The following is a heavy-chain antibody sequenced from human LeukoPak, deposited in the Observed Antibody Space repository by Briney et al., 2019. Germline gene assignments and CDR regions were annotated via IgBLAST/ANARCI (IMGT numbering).Heavy chain of an antibody. CDR2: IKQDGSEK. V-gene: IGHV3-7*01. Sequence: GGSLRLSCAASGFTFSSYWMSWVRQAPGKGLEWVANIKQDGSEKYYVDSVKGRFTISRDNAKNSLYLQMNSLRAEDTAVYYCARDRRRLWFGELDYWGQGTLVTVSS. J-gene: IGHJ4*02. D-gene: IGHD3-10*01. CDR1: GFTFSSYW. CDR3: ARDRRRLWFGELDY.